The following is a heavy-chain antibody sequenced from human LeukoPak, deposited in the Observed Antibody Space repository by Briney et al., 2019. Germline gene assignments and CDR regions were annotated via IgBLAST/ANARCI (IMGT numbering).Heavy chain of an antibody. CDR2: VNLQGST. CDR1: GGSISNTNW. J-gene: IGHJ4*02. D-gene: IGHD2-15*01. CDR3: ARGYCSGGSCWDY. Sequence: SETLSLTCGVSGGSISNTNWWTWVRQPPGKGLEWIGEVNLQGSTNYNPSLKSRVAISVDKSENHISLKLTSVTAADTAVYYCARGYCSGGSCWDYWGQGTLVTVSS. V-gene: IGHV4-4*02.